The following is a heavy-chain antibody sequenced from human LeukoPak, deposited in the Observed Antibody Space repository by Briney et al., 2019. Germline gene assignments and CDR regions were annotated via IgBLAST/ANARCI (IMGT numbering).Heavy chain of an antibody. CDR1: GFTFSSYA. CDR3: AKLGWELGAPPYYFDY. D-gene: IGHD1-26*01. Sequence: GGSLRLSCAASGFTFSSYAMSWVGQAPGKGREGVSAISGSGGSTYYADSVKGRFTISRDNSKNTLYLQMNSLRAEDTAVYYCAKLGWELGAPPYYFDYWGQGTLVTVSS. V-gene: IGHV3-23*01. J-gene: IGHJ4*02. CDR2: ISGSGGST.